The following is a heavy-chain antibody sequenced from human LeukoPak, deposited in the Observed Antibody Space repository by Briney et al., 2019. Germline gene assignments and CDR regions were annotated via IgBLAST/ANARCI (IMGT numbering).Heavy chain of an antibody. CDR3: ARESYDSSGHLLDY. J-gene: IGHJ4*02. Sequence: SETLSLTCAVYGGSFSGCYWSWIRQPPGKGLEWIGEINHSGSTNYNPSLKSRVTISVDTSKNQFSLKLSSVTAADTAVYYCARESYDSSGHLLDYWGQGTLVTVSS. CDR2: INHSGST. V-gene: IGHV4-34*01. CDR1: GGSFSGCY. D-gene: IGHD3-22*01.